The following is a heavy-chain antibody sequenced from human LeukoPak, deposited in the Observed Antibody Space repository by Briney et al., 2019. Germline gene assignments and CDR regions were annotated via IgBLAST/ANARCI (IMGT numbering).Heavy chain of an antibody. J-gene: IGHJ4*02. CDR3: ARHDYGDYSADY. CDR2: IYYSGST. CDR1: GGSISSSSYY. D-gene: IGHD4-17*01. Sequence: PSETLSLTCTVSGGSISSSSYYWGWIRQPPGKGLEWIGSIYYSGSTYYNPSLKSRVSISVDTSKNHFSLKLSSVTAADTAVYYCARHDYGDYSADYWGQGTLVTVSS. V-gene: IGHV4-39*07.